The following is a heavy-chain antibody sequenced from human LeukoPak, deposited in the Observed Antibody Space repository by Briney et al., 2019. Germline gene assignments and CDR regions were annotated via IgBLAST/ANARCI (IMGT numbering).Heavy chain of an antibody. Sequence: GASVKVSCKASGYTFTSYYMHWVRQAPGQGLEWMGWINPNSGGTNYAQKFQGRVTMTRDTSISTAYMELSRLRSDDTAVYYCARDGVPLGYCSGGSCYETDYWGQGTLVTVSS. D-gene: IGHD2-15*01. J-gene: IGHJ4*02. V-gene: IGHV1-2*02. CDR2: INPNSGGT. CDR3: ARDGVPLGYCSGGSCYETDY. CDR1: GYTFTSYY.